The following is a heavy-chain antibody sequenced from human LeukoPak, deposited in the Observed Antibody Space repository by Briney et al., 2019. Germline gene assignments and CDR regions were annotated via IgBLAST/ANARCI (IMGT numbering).Heavy chain of an antibody. CDR2: ISAYNGNT. CDR3: ARAVYCSGGSCYSNLRNFDY. Sequence: ASVKVSCKASGYTFTSYGISWVRQAPGQGLEWMGWISAYNGNTNYAQKLQGRVTMTTDTSTSTAYMELRSLRSDDTAAYYCARAVYCSGGSCYSNLRNFDYWGQGTLVTVSS. V-gene: IGHV1-18*01. D-gene: IGHD2-15*01. J-gene: IGHJ4*02. CDR1: GYTFTSYG.